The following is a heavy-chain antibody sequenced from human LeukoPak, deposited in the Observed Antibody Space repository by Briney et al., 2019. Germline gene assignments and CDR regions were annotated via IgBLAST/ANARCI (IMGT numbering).Heavy chain of an antibody. Sequence: PGGSLRLSCAASGFTFSTYSMNWVRQAPAKGLEGVSYISSSSSTIYYADSVKGRFTISRDNAKNSLYLQMNSLRAEDTAVYYCARLRGTYYYGSGSYYFDYWGQGTLVTVSS. CDR3: ARLRGTYYYGSGSYYFDY. CDR1: GFTFSTYS. J-gene: IGHJ4*02. D-gene: IGHD3-10*01. V-gene: IGHV3-48*01. CDR2: ISSSSSTI.